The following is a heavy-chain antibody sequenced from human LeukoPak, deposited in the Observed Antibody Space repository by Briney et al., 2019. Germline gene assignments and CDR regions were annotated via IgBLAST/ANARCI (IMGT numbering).Heavy chain of an antibody. V-gene: IGHV3-15*01. D-gene: IGHD1-26*01. CDR2: IKSKTDGGTT. Sequence: PGGSLRLSCAASGFTFSDAWMSWVRQAPGKGLEWVGRIKSKTDGGTTDYAAPVKGRFTISRDDSKNTLYLQMNSLKTENTAVYYCTTRGGSFSIFDYWGQGTLVTVSS. J-gene: IGHJ4*02. CDR1: GFTFSDAW. CDR3: TTRGGSFSIFDY.